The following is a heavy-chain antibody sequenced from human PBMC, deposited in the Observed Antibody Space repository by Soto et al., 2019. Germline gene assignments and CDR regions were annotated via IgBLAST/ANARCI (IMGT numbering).Heavy chain of an antibody. CDR3: AILPGGYSGYDYGAFDI. CDR2: ISYDGSNK. CDR1: GFTFSSYG. V-gene: IGHV3-30*03. Sequence: QVQLVESGGGVVQPGRSLRLSCAASGFTFSSYGMHWVRQAPGKGLEWVAVISYDGSNKYYADSVKGRFTISRDNSKNTLYLQMNSLRAEDTAVYYCAILPGGYSGYDYGAFDIWGQGTMVTVSS. D-gene: IGHD5-12*01. J-gene: IGHJ3*02.